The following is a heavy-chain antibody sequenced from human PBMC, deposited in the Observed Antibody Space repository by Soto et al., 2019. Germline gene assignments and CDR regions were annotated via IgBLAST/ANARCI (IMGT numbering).Heavy chain of an antibody. CDR1: GGTFSSYT. Sequence: VQLVQSGAEVKKPGSSVKVSCKASGGTFSSYTITWVRQAPGQGLEWMGRIIPILGVTDYARNLQGRVTLTADKSTSTAYMELSSLISENTAVYYCANREITSENYWGQGTLVTVSS. V-gene: IGHV1-69*02. J-gene: IGHJ4*02. CDR3: ANREITSENY. CDR2: IIPILGVT. D-gene: IGHD1-26*01.